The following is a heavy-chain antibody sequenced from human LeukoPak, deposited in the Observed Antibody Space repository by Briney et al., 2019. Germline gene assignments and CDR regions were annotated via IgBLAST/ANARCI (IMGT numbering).Heavy chain of an antibody. D-gene: IGHD2-2*01. CDR1: GYTFTGYY. V-gene: IGHV1-2*02. CDR2: MVPSSGVS. Sequence: ASVKVSCKASGYTFTGYYMHWVRQAPGQGLEWMGYMVPSSGVSHYSQKFQDRVTMTRDTSTSTAYLELSGLTSDDTAVYYCSTEDKYCTSTTCGDFWGQGTLVTVSS. J-gene: IGHJ4*02. CDR3: STEDKYCTSTTCGDF.